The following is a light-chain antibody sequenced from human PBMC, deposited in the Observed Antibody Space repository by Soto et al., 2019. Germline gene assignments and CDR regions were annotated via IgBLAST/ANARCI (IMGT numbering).Light chain of an antibody. CDR3: QQYNNWPQT. CDR2: GAS. J-gene: IGKJ2*01. CDR1: QSVSSN. Sequence: EIVMTQSPATLSVSPGERVTLSCRASQSVSSNLAWYQQKPGQAPRLLVYGASTRATGIPASFSGSGSGTEFTLTISSLQSEDFATYYCQQYNNWPQTFGQGTKVDIK. V-gene: IGKV3-15*01.